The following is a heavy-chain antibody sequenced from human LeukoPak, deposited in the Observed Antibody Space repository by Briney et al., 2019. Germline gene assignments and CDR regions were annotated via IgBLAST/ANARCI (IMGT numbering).Heavy chain of an antibody. CDR3: AKDSIAAALDY. Sequence: GRSLRLSRAASGFTFDDYAMHWVRQAPGKGLEWVSGISWNSGSIGYADSVKGRFTISRDNAKNSLYLQMNSLRAEDTALYYCAKDSIAAALDYWGQGTLVTVSS. D-gene: IGHD6-13*01. J-gene: IGHJ4*02. CDR1: GFTFDDYA. CDR2: ISWNSGSI. V-gene: IGHV3-9*01.